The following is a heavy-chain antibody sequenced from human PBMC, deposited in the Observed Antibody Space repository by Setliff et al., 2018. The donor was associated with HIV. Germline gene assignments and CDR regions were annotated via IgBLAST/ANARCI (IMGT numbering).Heavy chain of an antibody. D-gene: IGHD1-26*01. Sequence: SETLSLTCTVSGGSISSHYWSWIRQPPGKGLEWIGYIYYSGSTNYNPSLKSRVTISVDTSKNQFSLQLSSVTAADTAVYYCARVQWDLLYVPDAFDIWGQGIMVTVSS. CDR3: ARVQWDLLYVPDAFDI. CDR1: GGSISSHY. V-gene: IGHV4-59*11. CDR2: IYYSGST. J-gene: IGHJ3*02.